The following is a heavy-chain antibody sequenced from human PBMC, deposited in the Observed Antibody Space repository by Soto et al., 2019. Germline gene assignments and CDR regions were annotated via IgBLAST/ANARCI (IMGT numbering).Heavy chain of an antibody. CDR2: IYNSGST. D-gene: IGHD1-26*01. J-gene: IGHJ4*01. CDR3: AREVVGTLGY. CDR1: GDSISSYY. V-gene: IGHV4-59*01. Sequence: PSETLSLTCTVSGDSISSYYWSWIRQPPGKGLEWIGYIYNSGSTSYNPSLKSRVTLSADTSKNQLSLKLSSVTAADTAVYYCAREVVGTLGYWGQGTLVTVSS.